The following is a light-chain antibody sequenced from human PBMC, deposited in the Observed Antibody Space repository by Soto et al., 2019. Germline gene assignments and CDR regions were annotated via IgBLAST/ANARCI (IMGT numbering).Light chain of an antibody. J-gene: IGKJ4*01. CDR3: QQYDNLPLT. V-gene: IGKV1-33*01. CDR2: DAS. Sequence: DIQMTQSPSSLSASVGDRITITCQASQDISKYLNWYQHKTGKATKLLIYDASNFETGVPSRLSGSGSGKEFTFTISSLQPEDIATYYCQQYDNLPLTFGGGTKVDIK. CDR1: QDISKY.